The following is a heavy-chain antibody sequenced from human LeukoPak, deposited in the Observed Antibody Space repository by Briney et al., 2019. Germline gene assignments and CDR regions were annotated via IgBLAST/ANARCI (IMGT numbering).Heavy chain of an antibody. J-gene: IGHJ5*02. CDR2: INHSGST. Sequence: SETLSLTCAVYGGSFSGYYWSWIRQPPGKGLEWIGEINHSGSTNYNPSLKSRVTVSVDTSKNQFSLKLSSVTAADTAVYYCARGPTLDIVVVPAAHNWFDPWGQGTLVTVSS. CDR3: ARGPTLDIVVVPAAHNWFDP. CDR1: GGSFSGYY. V-gene: IGHV4-34*01. D-gene: IGHD2-2*03.